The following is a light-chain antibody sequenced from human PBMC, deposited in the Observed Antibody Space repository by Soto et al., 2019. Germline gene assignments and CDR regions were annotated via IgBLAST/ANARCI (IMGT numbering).Light chain of an antibody. Sequence: EIVMTQSPATLSLSPGERATLSCRASQSVSIKLAWYQQKPGQAPRLLIYGASSRATGIPDRFSGSGSGTDFTLTISRLEPEDFAVYYCQQYGSSRTFGQGTKVDI. CDR1: QSVSIK. CDR2: GAS. J-gene: IGKJ1*01. CDR3: QQYGSSRT. V-gene: IGKV3-20*01.